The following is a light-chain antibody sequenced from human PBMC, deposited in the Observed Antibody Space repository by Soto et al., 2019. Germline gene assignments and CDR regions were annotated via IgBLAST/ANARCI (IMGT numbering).Light chain of an antibody. V-gene: IGKV3D-20*01. Sequence: ESVLTHSPATLSLSPGETATLSCGAIQSVSSSYLAWYQQKPGLAPRLLIYDASSRATGIPDRFSGSGSGTDFTLTISRLEPEDFAVYYCQQYGSSPSITFGQGTRLEIK. CDR2: DAS. J-gene: IGKJ5*01. CDR3: QQYGSSPSIT. CDR1: QSVSSSY.